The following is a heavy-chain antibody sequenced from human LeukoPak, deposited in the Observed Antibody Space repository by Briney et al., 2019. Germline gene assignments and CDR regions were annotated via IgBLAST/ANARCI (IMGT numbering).Heavy chain of an antibody. J-gene: IGHJ5*02. CDR2: IYYSGST. V-gene: IGHV4-39*01. D-gene: IGHD6-19*01. CDR3: ARRIAVAGTGSFDP. Sequence: ETLSLTCTVSGGSISSSSYYWGWIRQPPGKGLEWIGSIYYSGSTYYNPSLKSRVAISVDTSKNQFSLKLSSVTAADTAVYYCARRIAVAGTGSFDPWGQGTLVTVSS. CDR1: GGSISSSSYY.